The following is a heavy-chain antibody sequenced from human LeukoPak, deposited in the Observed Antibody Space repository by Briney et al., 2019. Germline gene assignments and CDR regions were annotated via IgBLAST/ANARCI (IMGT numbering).Heavy chain of an antibody. V-gene: IGHV3-11*04. CDR2: LTSGGGSA. Sequence: GGSLRLSCAAPGFTLSDYSMTWVRQAPGQGLEWTSFLTSGGGSAFYADSVRGRFTVSRDDATNSLSLYMNTLRADETAVYYCASSLNTVMVNPYYLEYWGAGALGTVSS. D-gene: IGHD5-18*01. CDR1: GFTLSDYS. J-gene: IGHJ4*02. CDR3: ASSLNTVMVNPYYLEY.